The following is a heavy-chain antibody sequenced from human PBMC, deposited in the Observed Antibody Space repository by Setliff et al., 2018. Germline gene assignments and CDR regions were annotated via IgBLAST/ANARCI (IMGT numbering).Heavy chain of an antibody. Sequence: ASVKVSCKAAGYTLSRHYIHWVRQAPGQGLEWMGWINPNSAGTNYAQKFQGRVTMAWDASITTAYMDLSRLTSDDTATYYCAGVDVLTASPFWGQGTLVTVSS. CDR2: INPNSAGT. V-gene: IGHV1-2*02. CDR1: GYTLSRHY. CDR3: AGVDVLTASPF. J-gene: IGHJ4*02. D-gene: IGHD3-9*01.